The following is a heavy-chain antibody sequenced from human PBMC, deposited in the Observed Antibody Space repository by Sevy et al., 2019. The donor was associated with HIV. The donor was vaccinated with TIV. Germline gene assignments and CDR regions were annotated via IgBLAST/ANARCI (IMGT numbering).Heavy chain of an antibody. CDR1: GDSVSSSSST. J-gene: IGHJ6*02. Sequence: KQSQTLSLTCAISGDSVSSSSSTWTWIRQSPLRGLEWLGRTYYRSKWYNDYAVSMKGRITINPDTSKNQFSLQLNSVTPEDTAVYYCARGYAGMDVWGQGTTVTVSS. CDR2: TYYRSKWYN. CDR3: ARGYAGMDV. V-gene: IGHV6-1*01. D-gene: IGHD5-12*01.